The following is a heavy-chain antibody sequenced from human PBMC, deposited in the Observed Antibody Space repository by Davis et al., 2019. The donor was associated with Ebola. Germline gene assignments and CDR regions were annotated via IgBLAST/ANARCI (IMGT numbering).Heavy chain of an antibody. J-gene: IGHJ4*02. CDR1: GFTFSSYS. V-gene: IGHV3-48*02. CDR3: ARLGWNY. CDR2: ISSSSSTI. D-gene: IGHD4-23*01. Sequence: GGSLRLSCAASGFTFSSYSMNWVRQAPGKGLEWVSYISSSSSTIYYADSVTGRFTISRDNAKNALYLQVNSLGDEDTAVYYCARLGWNYWGQGTLVTVSS.